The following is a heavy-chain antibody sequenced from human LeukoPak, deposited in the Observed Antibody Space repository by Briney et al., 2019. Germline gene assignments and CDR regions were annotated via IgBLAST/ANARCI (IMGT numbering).Heavy chain of an antibody. V-gene: IGHV4-59*08. CDR2: VFHSGTT. Sequence: GSLRLSCAASGFTFSDYAMSWIRQTPGKGLEWIGYVFHSGTTNYSPSLKSRVTISLDTSKKQFYLRLASVTAADTAVYYCARRMATVTDAFDIWGRGTMVSVSS. D-gene: IGHD5-24*01. CDR1: GFTFSDYA. CDR3: ARRMATVTDAFDI. J-gene: IGHJ3*02.